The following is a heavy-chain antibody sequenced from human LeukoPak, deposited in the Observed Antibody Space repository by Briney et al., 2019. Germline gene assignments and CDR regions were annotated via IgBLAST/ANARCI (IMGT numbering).Heavy chain of an antibody. V-gene: IGHV3-21*04. CDR1: GFTFSSYS. Sequence: GGSLRLSCVASGFTFSSYSMNWVRQAPGKGLEWVSCISSSRSHIYYADSVKGRFTNSRDNAKNSLYLQMNSLRADDTAVYYCARGGYDILTGTSFFDPWGQGTLVTVSS. J-gene: IGHJ5*02. D-gene: IGHD3-9*01. CDR2: ISSSRSHI. CDR3: ARGGYDILTGTSFFDP.